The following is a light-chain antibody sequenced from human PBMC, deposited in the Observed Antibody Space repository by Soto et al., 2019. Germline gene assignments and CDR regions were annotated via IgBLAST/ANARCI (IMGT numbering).Light chain of an antibody. CDR2: GNS. J-gene: IGLJ1*01. Sequence: QSVLTQPHSVSGAPGQRVTISCTGSSSNIGAGYDVHWYQQLPGTAPKLIIYGNSNRPSGVPDRFSGSKSGTSASLAITGLQAEDEADYYCQSYDSSLSGYVFGTGTKLTVL. V-gene: IGLV1-40*01. CDR1: SSNIGAGYD. CDR3: QSYDSSLSGYV.